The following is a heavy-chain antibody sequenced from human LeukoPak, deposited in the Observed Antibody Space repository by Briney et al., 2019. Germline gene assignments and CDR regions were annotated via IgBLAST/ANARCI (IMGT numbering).Heavy chain of an antibody. CDR3: AKATYSTSPGYYFDY. CDR1: GFTFDDYA. D-gene: IGHD6-6*01. Sequence: PGGSLRLSCAASGFTFDDYAMHWVRQGPGKGLEWVSGISWNSAMIAYADSVKGRFTISRDNAKNSLYLQMNSLRAEDTAFYYCAKATYSTSPGYYFDYWGQGTQVTVSS. CDR2: ISWNSAMI. J-gene: IGHJ4*02. V-gene: IGHV3-9*01.